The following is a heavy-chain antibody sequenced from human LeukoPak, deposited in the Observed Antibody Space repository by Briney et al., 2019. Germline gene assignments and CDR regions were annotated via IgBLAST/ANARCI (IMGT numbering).Heavy chain of an antibody. CDR1: GFTVSSNY. J-gene: IGHJ4*02. Sequence: PGGSLRLSCAASGFTVSSNYMSWVRQAPGKGLEWVGRIKAKAHGGTIEYAAPVKGRFTISRDDSKNTLYLQMNSLKTEDTAVYYCTTDGVGVEGATYDNWGQGTLVSVSS. CDR3: TTDGVGVEGATYDN. CDR2: IKAKAHGGTI. D-gene: IGHD1-26*01. V-gene: IGHV3-15*01.